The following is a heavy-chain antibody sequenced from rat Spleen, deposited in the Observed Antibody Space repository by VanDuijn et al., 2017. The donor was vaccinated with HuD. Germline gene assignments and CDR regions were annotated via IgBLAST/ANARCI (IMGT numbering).Heavy chain of an antibody. J-gene: IGHJ2*01. CDR1: GISFTDYS. CDR3: VSAGYNFDY. D-gene: IGHD2-3*01. V-gene: IGHV2S63*01. Sequence: EVQVKESGPGLVQPSQTLSLTCTVSGISFTDYSVHWVRQPPGKGLEWMGVIWTGGSTAYNSLLKSRLSISRDSSKSQVFLKMNRLQTEDTATYYCVSAGYNFDYWGQGVMVTVSS. CDR2: IWTGGST.